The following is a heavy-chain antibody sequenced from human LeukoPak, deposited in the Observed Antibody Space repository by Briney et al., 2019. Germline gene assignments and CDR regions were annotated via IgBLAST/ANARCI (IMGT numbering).Heavy chain of an antibody. D-gene: IGHD3-22*01. Sequence: SETLSLTCAVYGGSFSGYYWSWIRQPPGRGLEWIGEINHSGSTNYNPSLKSRVTISVDTSKNQFSLKLSSVTAADTAVYYCTTDLKKIDYYDTPKSSLGLDWGQGTQVTVSS. CDR3: TTDLKKIDYYDTPKSSLGLD. J-gene: IGHJ4*02. V-gene: IGHV4-34*01. CDR1: GGSFSGYY. CDR2: INHSGST.